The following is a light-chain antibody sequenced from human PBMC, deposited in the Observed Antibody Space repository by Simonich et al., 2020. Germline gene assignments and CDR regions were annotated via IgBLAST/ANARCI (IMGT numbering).Light chain of an antibody. CDR2: AAS. CDR3: QQSYSTPLT. J-gene: IGKJ4*01. V-gene: IGKV1-39*01. CDR1: QSIGSN. Sequence: DIQMTQSHSSLSASVRDKVTITCRAKQSIGSNLNWYQPKPGKAPKLLIYAASSLQSGVPSRFSGSGSGTDFTLTISSLQPEDFATYYCQQSYSTPLTFGGGTKVEIK.